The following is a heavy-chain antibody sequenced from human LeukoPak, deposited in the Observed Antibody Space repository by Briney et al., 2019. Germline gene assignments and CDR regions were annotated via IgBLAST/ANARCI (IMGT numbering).Heavy chain of an antibody. CDR3: AREVGATGDFDY. Sequence: PSETLSLTCTVSDGSISSSSSYWGWILQPPGKGLEWIGSIYYSGSTYYNPSLKSRVTISVDTSKNQFSLKLSSVTAADTAVYYCAREVGATGDFDYWGQGTVVSVSS. CDR2: IYYSGST. CDR1: DGSISSSSSY. D-gene: IGHD1-26*01. V-gene: IGHV4-39*07. J-gene: IGHJ4*02.